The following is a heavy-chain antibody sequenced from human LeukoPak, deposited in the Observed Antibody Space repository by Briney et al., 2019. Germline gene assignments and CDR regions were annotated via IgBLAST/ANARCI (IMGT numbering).Heavy chain of an antibody. J-gene: IGHJ6*02. V-gene: IGHV1-58*01. CDR3: AAESPPYRIYYYYYGMDV. CDR2: IVVGSGNT. D-gene: IGHD1-14*01. CDR1: GFTFTSSA. Sequence: EASVKVSCKASGFTFTSSAVQWVRQARGQRLEWIGWIVVGSGNTNYAQKFQERVTIARDMSTSTAYMELSSLRSEDTAVYYRAAESPPYRIYYYYYGMDVWGQGTTVTVSS.